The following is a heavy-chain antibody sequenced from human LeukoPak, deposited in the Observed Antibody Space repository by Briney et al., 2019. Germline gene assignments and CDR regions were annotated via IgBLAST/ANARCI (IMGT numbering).Heavy chain of an antibody. CDR3: XXXXXYSSSWVRGALDY. J-gene: IGHJ4*02. D-gene: IGHD6-13*01. Sequence: GGSLRLSCAASGFTFSSYAMNWVRQAPGKGLEWVSVISGSDNRTYYADSVKGRFTISRDNSKNTLYLQMNSLRAEDTAVYYXXXXXXYSSSWVRGALDYWGQGTLVTVSS. V-gene: IGHV3-23*01. CDR1: GFTFSSYA. CDR2: ISGSDNRT.